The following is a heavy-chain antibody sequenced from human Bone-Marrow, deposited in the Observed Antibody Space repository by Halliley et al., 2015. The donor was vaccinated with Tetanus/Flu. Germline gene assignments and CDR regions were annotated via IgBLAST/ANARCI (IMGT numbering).Heavy chain of an antibody. CDR1: GFSVTSNS. D-gene: IGHD2-15*01. Sequence: SLRLSCSASGFSVTSNSMTWVRQAPGKGLEWVAVIYGGGTTRYTDSVKGRFTVSRDNFNNTLHLQMNSLRAEDTALYYCARDPGTCSGGNCYAHPLDIWGQGPRVTVSS. CDR3: ARDPGTCSGGNCYAHPLDI. V-gene: IGHV3-53*01. CDR2: IYGGGTT. J-gene: IGHJ3*02.